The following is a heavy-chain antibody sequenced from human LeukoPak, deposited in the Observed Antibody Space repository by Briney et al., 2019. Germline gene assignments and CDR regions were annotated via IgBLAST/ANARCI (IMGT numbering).Heavy chain of an antibody. V-gene: IGHV3-74*01. D-gene: IGHD3-22*01. J-gene: IGHJ6*03. CDR3: ARGGSGSGYHYYYYYMDV. Sequence: GGSLRLSCAASGFTFNSFWMYWVRQVPGKGLLWVARINSDGIRTSHADSVQGRFTISRDDANNTLYLQMNSLRVEDTAVYYCARGGSGSGYHYYYYYMDVWGKGTTVTISS. CDR1: GFTFNSFW. CDR2: INSDGIRT.